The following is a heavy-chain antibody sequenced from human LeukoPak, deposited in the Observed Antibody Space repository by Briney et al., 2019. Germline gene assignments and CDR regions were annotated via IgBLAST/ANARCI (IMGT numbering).Heavy chain of an antibody. Sequence: ASVKVSCKASGYTFTSYYMHWVRQAPGQGLEWVGIINPSGGSTSYAQKFQGRVTMTRDMSTSTVYMELSSLRSEDTAVYYCARGAYYYDSSGPFDYWGQGTLVTVSS. CDR3: ARGAYYYDSSGPFDY. CDR1: GYTFTSYY. V-gene: IGHV1-46*01. J-gene: IGHJ4*02. CDR2: INPSGGST. D-gene: IGHD3-22*01.